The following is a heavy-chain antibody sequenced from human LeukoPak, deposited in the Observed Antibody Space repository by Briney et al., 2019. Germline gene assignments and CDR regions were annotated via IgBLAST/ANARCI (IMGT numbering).Heavy chain of an antibody. Sequence: KPSETLSLTCAVYGGSFSGYYWSWIRQPPGKGLEWIGEINHSGSTNYNPSLKSRVTMSVDTSKNQFSLKLSSVTAADTAVYYCARVGYSNAFDIWGQGTMVTVSS. CDR2: INHSGST. V-gene: IGHV4-34*01. D-gene: IGHD2-15*01. CDR1: GGSFSGYY. J-gene: IGHJ3*02. CDR3: ARVGYSNAFDI.